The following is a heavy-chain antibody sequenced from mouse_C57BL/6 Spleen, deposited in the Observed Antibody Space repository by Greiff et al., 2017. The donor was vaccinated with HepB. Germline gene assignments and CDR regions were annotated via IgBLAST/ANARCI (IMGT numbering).Heavy chain of an antibody. V-gene: IGHV1-81*01. CDR2: IYPRSGNT. CDR1: GYTFTSYG. CDR3: ARMRANGYYDYAMDY. J-gene: IGHJ4*01. Sequence: VQLVESGAELARPGASVKLSCKASGYTFTSYGISWVKQRTGQGLEWIGEIYPRSGNTYYNEKFKGKATLTADKSSSTAYMELRRLTSEDSAVYFCARMRANGYYDYAMDYWGQGTSVTVSS. D-gene: IGHD2-3*01.